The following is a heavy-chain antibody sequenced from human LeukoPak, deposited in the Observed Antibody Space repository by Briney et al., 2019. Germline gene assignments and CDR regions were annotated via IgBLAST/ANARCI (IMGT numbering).Heavy chain of an antibody. J-gene: IGHJ3*02. CDR1: GFTFSSYG. CDR2: ISYDGSNK. V-gene: IGHV3-30*18. Sequence: GGSLRLSCAASGFTFSSYGMHWVRQAPGKGLEWVAVISYDGSNKYYADSVKGRFTISRDNSKNTLYLQMNSLRAEDTAVYYCAKGVQLVWWELRHDAFDIWGQGTMVTVSS. D-gene: IGHD1-26*01. CDR3: AKGVQLVWWELRHDAFDI.